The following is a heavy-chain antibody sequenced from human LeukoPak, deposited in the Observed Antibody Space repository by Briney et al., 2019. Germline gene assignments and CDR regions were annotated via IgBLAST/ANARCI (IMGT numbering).Heavy chain of an antibody. J-gene: IGHJ4*02. CDR3: ARVRGYSYDASDFDY. CDR1: GDSISYYY. Sequence: SETLSLTCTVSGDSISYYYWSWIRQPPGKGLEWMGNIYYSGNTNYNPSLKTRVTISVDTSKNQFSLKLSSVTAADTAVYYCARVRGYSYDASDFDYWGQGTLVTVSS. CDR2: IYYSGNT. D-gene: IGHD5-18*01. V-gene: IGHV4-59*01.